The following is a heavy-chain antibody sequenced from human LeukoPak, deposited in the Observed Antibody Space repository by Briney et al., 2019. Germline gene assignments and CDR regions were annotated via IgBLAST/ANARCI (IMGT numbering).Heavy chain of an antibody. CDR2: ISYDGSNK. Sequence: GGSLRLSCAASGFTFSSYAMHWVRQAPGKGLEWVAVISYDGSNKYYADSVKGRFTISRDNSKNTLYLQMGSLRAEDMAVYYCARPTTVVTLVGAFDIWGQGTMVTVSS. CDR1: GFTFSSYA. D-gene: IGHD4-23*01. CDR3: ARPTTVVTLVGAFDI. V-gene: IGHV3-30*14. J-gene: IGHJ3*02.